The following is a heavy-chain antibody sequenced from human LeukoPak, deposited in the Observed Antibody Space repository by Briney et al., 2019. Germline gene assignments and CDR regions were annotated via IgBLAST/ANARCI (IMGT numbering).Heavy chain of an antibody. CDR2: ISGSGGST. D-gene: IGHD3-22*01. CDR3: AKEYYYDSSGYNDYFDY. CDR1: GFTFSSYA. Sequence: PGGSLRLSCAASGFTFSSYAMSWVRQAPGKGLEWVSAISGSGGSTYYADSVKGRFTISRDNSKNTLYLQMNSLRAEDTAVYYCAKEYYYDSSGYNDYFDYWGQGTLVTVSS. V-gene: IGHV3-23*01. J-gene: IGHJ4*02.